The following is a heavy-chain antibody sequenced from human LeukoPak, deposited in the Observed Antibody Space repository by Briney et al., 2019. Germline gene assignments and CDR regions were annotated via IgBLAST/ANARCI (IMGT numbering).Heavy chain of an antibody. D-gene: IGHD3-10*01. CDR1: GFTFSSYA. V-gene: IGHV3-30-3*01. CDR2: ISYDGSNK. Sequence: GGSLRLSCAASGFTFSSYAMHWVRQAPGKGLEWVAVISYDGSNKYYADSVKGRFTISRDNSKNTLYLQMNSLRAEDTAVYYCAKGPITMVRGVIKGHYFDYWGQGTLVTVSS. CDR3: AKGPITMVRGVIKGHYFDY. J-gene: IGHJ4*02.